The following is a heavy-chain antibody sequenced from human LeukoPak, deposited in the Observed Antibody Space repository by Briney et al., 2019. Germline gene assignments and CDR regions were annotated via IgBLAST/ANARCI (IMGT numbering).Heavy chain of an antibody. CDR1: GFTFSSYG. J-gene: IGHJ3*01. V-gene: IGHV3-33*06. CDR2: IWYDGSNK. CDR3: AKDLGADDYGDYCN. D-gene: IGHD4-17*01. Sequence: GGSLRLSCAASGFTFSSYGMHWVRQAPGKGLGWVAVIWYDGSNKYYADSVKGRFTISRDNSKNTLYLQMNSLRDEDTAVYYCAKDLGADDYGDYCNWGQGAIVTVSS.